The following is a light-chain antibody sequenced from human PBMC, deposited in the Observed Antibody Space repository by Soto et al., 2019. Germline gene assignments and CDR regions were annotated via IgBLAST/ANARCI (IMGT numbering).Light chain of an antibody. J-gene: IGKJ5*01. V-gene: IGKV3-11*01. CDR1: QSVSSY. CDR3: QQRSNWPIT. Sequence: EIVLTQSPATLSLSPGERATLSFRTSQSVSSYFAWYQQKPGRAPRLLIYDASNRATGIPARFIGSGSGTDVTLTISSLEPEDFAVYYCQQRSNWPITFGQGTRLEIK. CDR2: DAS.